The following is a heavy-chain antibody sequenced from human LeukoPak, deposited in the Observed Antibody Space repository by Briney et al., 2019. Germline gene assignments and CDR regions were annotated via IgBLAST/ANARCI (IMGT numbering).Heavy chain of an antibody. Sequence: PSQTLSLTCTVSGGSISSGGYYWSWIRQHPGKGLEWIGYIYYSGSTYYNPSLKSRVTISVDTSKNQFSLKLSSVTAADTAVYYCARVPHGYFTPYYYYMDVWGKGTTVTVSS. J-gene: IGHJ6*03. CDR1: GGSISSGGYY. D-gene: IGHD2/OR15-2a*01. CDR3: ARVPHGYFTPYYYYMDV. CDR2: IYYSGST. V-gene: IGHV4-31*03.